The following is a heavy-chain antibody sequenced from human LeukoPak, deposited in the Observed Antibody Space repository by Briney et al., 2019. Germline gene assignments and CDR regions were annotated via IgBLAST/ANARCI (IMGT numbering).Heavy chain of an antibody. CDR1: GFTFSSSP. Sequence: PGGSLRLSCAASGFTFSSSPMSWVRQAPGKGLEWVSYISDSSSSMYYSESVKGRFTISRDNAKNSLYLQMNSLRAEDTAVYYCARIRITMIRGVFISDYWGQGTLVTVSS. D-gene: IGHD3-10*01. V-gene: IGHV3-48*01. CDR3: ARIRITMIRGVFISDY. CDR2: ISDSSSSM. J-gene: IGHJ4*02.